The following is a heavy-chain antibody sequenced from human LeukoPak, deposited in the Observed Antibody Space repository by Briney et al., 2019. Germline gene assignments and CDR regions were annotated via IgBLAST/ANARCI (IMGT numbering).Heavy chain of an antibody. V-gene: IGHV1-69*01. CDR1: GGTFSSYA. CDR3: ARGNYYDSRGYFDY. D-gene: IGHD3-22*01. CDR2: IIPIFGTA. J-gene: IGHJ4*02. Sequence: GASVKVSCKASGGTFSSYAISWVRQAPGQGLEWMGGIIPIFGTANYAQKFQGRVTITADESTSTAYMELSSLRSEDTAVYYCARGNYYDSRGYFDYWGQGTLVTVSS.